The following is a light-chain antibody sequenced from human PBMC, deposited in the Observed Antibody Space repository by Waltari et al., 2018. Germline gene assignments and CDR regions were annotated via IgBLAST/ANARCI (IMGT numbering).Light chain of an antibody. CDR1: QKINAY. V-gene: IGKV1-39*01. J-gene: IGKJ4*01. Sequence: DIQMTQSPSSLSASIGDRVTITCRASQKINAYVNWYQQKPGRAPSCLIYTSSTLQTGVPSRFSATGYDTDFTLTISSLQPEDMATYYCQQSFSIPVTFGGGTKVEF. CDR3: QQSFSIPVT. CDR2: TSS.